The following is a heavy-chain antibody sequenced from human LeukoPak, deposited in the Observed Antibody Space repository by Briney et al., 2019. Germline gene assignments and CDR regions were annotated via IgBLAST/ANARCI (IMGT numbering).Heavy chain of an antibody. J-gene: IGHJ2*01. Sequence: ASVKVSCKASGYTFTSYDVNWIRQATGQGLEWMGWINPNSGGTNYAQKFQGRVTMTRDTSISTAYMELSRLRSDDTAVYYCARSWELHWYFDLWGRGTLVTVSS. CDR1: GYTFTSYD. CDR3: ARSWELHWYFDL. CDR2: INPNSGGT. D-gene: IGHD1-26*01. V-gene: IGHV1-2*02.